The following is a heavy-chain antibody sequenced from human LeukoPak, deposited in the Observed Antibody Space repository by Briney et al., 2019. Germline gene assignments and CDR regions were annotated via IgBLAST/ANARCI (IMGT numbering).Heavy chain of an antibody. CDR1: GGSISSGSYY. J-gene: IGHJ3*02. Sequence: NPSESLSLTCTVSGGSISSGSYYWSWIRQPGGKGLEWIGRIYASGSTNYNPSLKSRVTISVDTSKNQFSLTLSSVTAADTAVYYCARDASIVGARRFSDAFHIWGQGTMVTVSS. CDR2: IYASGST. V-gene: IGHV4-61*02. CDR3: ARDASIVGARRFSDAFHI. D-gene: IGHD1-26*01.